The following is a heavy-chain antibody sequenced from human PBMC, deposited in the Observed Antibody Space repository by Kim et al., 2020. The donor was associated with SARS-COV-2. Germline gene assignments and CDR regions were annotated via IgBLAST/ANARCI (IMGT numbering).Heavy chain of an antibody. J-gene: IGHJ6*02. V-gene: IGHV3-33*01. Sequence: GGSLRLSCAASGFTFSSYGMHWVRQAPGKGLEWVAVIWYDGSNKYYADSVKGRFTISRDNSKNTLYLQMNSLRAEDTAVYYCAREQPPYGGKGYYYYGMDVWGQGTTVTVSS. CDR1: GFTFSSYG. D-gene: IGHD4-17*01. CDR2: IWYDGSNK. CDR3: AREQPPYGGKGYYYYGMDV.